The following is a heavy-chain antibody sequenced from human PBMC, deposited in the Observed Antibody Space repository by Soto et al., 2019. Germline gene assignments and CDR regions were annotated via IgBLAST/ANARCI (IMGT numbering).Heavy chain of an antibody. CDR3: RSSTSCYDESCVDV. CDR2: LYHIGST. D-gene: IGHD2-2*01. J-gene: IGHJ6*02. V-gene: IGHV4-38-2*01. CDR1: GCSISSGNY. Sequence: SETLSLTCAVSGCSISSGNYWAWIRQPPGRGLEWIGSLYHIGSTHYNTSLKSRVTISVDTSKNHFSLELSSVTAADTAIYYCRSSTSCYDESCVDVWGRGTMVTVSS.